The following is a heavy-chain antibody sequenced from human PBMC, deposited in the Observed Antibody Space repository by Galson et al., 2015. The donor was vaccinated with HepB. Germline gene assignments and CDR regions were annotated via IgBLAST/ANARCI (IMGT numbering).Heavy chain of an antibody. V-gene: IGHV3-48*04. J-gene: IGHJ5*02. D-gene: IGHD5-24*01. CDR2: ISGHRNTI. Sequence: SLRLSCAASGFSISGYSMNWVRQAPGMGLEWLSYISGHRNTIYYTDAVKGRFTISRDNAKNSLFLQMNSLRVEDTAVYYCARERVMGWLQKSLGNLDPWGQGTLVTVSS. CDR1: GFSISGYS. CDR3: ARERVMGWLQKSLGNLDP.